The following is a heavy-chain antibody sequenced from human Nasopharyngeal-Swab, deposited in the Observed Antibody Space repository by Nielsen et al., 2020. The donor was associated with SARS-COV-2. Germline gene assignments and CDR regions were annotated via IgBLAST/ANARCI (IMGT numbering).Heavy chain of an antibody. D-gene: IGHD2-2*01. V-gene: IGHV3-21*01. J-gene: IGHJ4*02. CDR3: ARGKAGYCSSTSCYLYLDY. Sequence: GESLNISCAASGFTFSSYSMNWVRQAPGKVLEWVSSISSSSSYIYYANSVKGRFTISRDNAKNSLYLQINSLRAEDTAVYYCARGKAGYCSSTSCYLYLDYWGQGTLVTVSS. CDR1: GFTFSSYS. CDR2: ISSSSSYI.